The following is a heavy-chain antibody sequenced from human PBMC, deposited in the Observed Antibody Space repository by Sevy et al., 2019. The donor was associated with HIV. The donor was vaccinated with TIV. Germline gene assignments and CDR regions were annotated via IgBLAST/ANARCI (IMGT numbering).Heavy chain of an antibody. Sequence: GESLKISCAASGFTFSNFAMSWVRQAPGKGLEWVSAISGSGDSTYYVDSVKGRFTISRDNSKNTLYLQMNSLRAEDTAVYYCAKEGRGYHGSGSSDYWGQGALVTVSS. CDR2: ISGSGDST. J-gene: IGHJ4*02. V-gene: IGHV3-23*01. CDR1: GFTFSNFA. CDR3: AKEGRGYHGSGSSDY. D-gene: IGHD3-10*01.